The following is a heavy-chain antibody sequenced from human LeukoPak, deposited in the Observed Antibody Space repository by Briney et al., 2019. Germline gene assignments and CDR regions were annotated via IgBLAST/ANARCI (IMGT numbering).Heavy chain of an antibody. V-gene: IGHV3-23*01. J-gene: IGHJ4*02. Sequence: PGGSLRLSCAASGFSFSNHAMSWVRQAPGKGLEWVSGISGSGGSTYYADSVKGRFTNSRDNSKNTLYLQMNSLRAEDTAVYYCTREKKDDYGSGSYFPYYFDYRGQGTLVTVSS. CDR1: GFSFSNHA. CDR2: ISGSGGST. CDR3: TREKKDDYGSGSYFPYYFDY. D-gene: IGHD3-10*01.